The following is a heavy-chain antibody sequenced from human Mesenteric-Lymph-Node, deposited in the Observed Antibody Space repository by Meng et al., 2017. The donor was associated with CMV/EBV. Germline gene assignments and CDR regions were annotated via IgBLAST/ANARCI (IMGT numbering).Heavy chain of an antibody. D-gene: IGHD7-27*01. CDR3: AREDNWGSFDY. J-gene: IGHJ4*02. V-gene: IGHV3-21*01. CDR2: ISSSSTYM. Sequence: GESLKISCAASGFTFSSYAMSWVRQAPGKGLEWISSISSSSTYMYYADSVKGRFTISRDNAKNSLYLQMNSLRAEDTAVYYCAREDNWGSFDYWGQGTLVTVSS. CDR1: GFTFSSYA.